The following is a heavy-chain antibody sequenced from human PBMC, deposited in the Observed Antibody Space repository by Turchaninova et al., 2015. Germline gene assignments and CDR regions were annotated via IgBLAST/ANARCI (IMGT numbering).Heavy chain of an antibody. V-gene: IGHV1-46*01. CDR1: GYTFTNYY. CDR3: ARASGGVFGVPGDY. J-gene: IGHJ4*02. CDR2: INPSGGST. Sequence: QVQLVQSGAEVKKPGASVKVSCKASGYTFTNYYIHWVRQAPGQGLEWMAIINPSGGSTSYAQKFQDRVAMTRETSTSTVYMGLNSLRSEDTAVYYCARASGGVFGVPGDYWGQGTLVTVSS. D-gene: IGHD3-3*01.